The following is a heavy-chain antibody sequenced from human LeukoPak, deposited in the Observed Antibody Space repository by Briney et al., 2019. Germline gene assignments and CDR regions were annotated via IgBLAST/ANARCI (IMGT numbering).Heavy chain of an antibody. CDR2: IYYSGST. CDR1: GGSISSGGYY. V-gene: IGHV4-31*11. D-gene: IGHD6-19*01. Sequence: PSETLSLTCAVSGGSISSGGYYWSWVRQHPGEGLEWIGYIYYSGSTYYNPSLKSRVTISVDTSKNQFSLKLSSVTAADTAVYYCARYRGSGWFNYWYFDLWGRGTLVTVSS. CDR3: ARYRGSGWFNYWYFDL. J-gene: IGHJ2*01.